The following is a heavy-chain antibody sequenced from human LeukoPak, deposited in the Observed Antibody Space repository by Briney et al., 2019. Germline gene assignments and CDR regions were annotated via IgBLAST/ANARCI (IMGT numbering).Heavy chain of an antibody. Sequence: SETLSLTCSVSGGSIYSGTYYWSWIRQPAGKGLEWIGRIYTSGSTNYHPSLKSRVTVSLDISKNQFSLKLSSVTAADTAVYYCAGDHNNWYFDLWGRGTLVTVSS. CDR2: IYTSGST. J-gene: IGHJ2*01. CDR3: AGDHNNWYFDL. D-gene: IGHD5-24*01. V-gene: IGHV4-61*02. CDR1: GGSIYSGTYY.